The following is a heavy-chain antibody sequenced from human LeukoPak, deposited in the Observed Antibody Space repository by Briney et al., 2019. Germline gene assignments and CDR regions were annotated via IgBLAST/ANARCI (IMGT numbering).Heavy chain of an antibody. CDR3: ARGSVVVVAAIRWFDP. CDR2: INAGNGNT. V-gene: IGHV1-3*01. D-gene: IGHD2-15*01. J-gene: IGHJ5*02. Sequence: ASVKVSCKASGYTFTSYAMHWVRQAPGQRLEWMGWINAGNGNTKYSQKFQGRVTITRDTSASTAYMELSSLRSEDTAVYYCARGSVVVVAAIRWFDPWGQGTLVTVSS. CDR1: GYTFTSYA.